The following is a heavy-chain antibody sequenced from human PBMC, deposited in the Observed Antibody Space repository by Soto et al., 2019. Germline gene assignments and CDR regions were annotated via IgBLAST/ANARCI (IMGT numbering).Heavy chain of an antibody. CDR2: INHDGGKT. V-gene: IGHV3-7*02. CDR3: TTATYYDDSSGYYYVWLFDY. J-gene: IGHJ4*02. CDR1: GFTLSNDW. D-gene: IGHD3-22*01. Sequence: PGGSLRLSCAASGFTLSNDWMTWVRQAPVRGLEWVANINHDGGKTYYADSVRGRFTISRDNSKNTLYLQMNSLRAEDTAVYYCTTATYYDDSSGYYYVWLFDYWGQRTPVTVSS.